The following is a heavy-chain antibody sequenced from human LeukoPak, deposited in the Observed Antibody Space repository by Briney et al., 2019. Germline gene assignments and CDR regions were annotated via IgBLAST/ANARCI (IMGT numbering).Heavy chain of an antibody. CDR3: ARHLSGVTGYTYVRGIDY. CDR2: IKKDGSEK. V-gene: IGHV3-7*01. J-gene: IGHJ4*02. D-gene: IGHD5-18*01. CDR1: GFTFSSYW. Sequence: GGSLRLSCAASGFTFSSYWMSWVRQAPGKGLEWVANIKKDGSEKYYVDSVKGRFTISRDNAKKSLYLQMNSLRAEDTAVYYCARHLSGVTGYTYVRGIDYWGQGTLVTASS.